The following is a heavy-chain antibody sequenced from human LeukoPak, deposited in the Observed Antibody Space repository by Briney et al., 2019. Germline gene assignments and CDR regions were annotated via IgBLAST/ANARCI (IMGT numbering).Heavy chain of an antibody. D-gene: IGHD2-15*01. Sequence: ASVKVSCKASGGTFSSYAISWVRQAPGQGLEWMGGIIPIFGTANYAQKFQGRVTITADESTSTAYMELSSLRSEDTAVCYCARGGTDIVVVVAAAAPYYYYYGMDVWGQGTTVTVSS. CDR3: ARGGTDIVVVVAAAAPYYYYYGMDV. V-gene: IGHV1-69*13. J-gene: IGHJ6*02. CDR2: IIPIFGTA. CDR1: GGTFSSYA.